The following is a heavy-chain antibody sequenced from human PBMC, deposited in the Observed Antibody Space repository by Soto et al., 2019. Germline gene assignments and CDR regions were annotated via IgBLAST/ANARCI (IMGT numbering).Heavy chain of an antibody. Sequence: QVQLVQSGAEVKKPGSSVKVSCKASGGTFSSYAISWVRQAPGQGLEWMGGNIPIFGTANYAQKFQGRVTITADKSTSTAYMELSSLRSEDTAVYYCARGEHGAAAALYYYYYGMDVWGQGTTVTVSS. CDR1: GGTFSSYA. CDR2: NIPIFGTA. CDR3: ARGEHGAAAALYYYYYGMDV. J-gene: IGHJ6*02. D-gene: IGHD6-13*01. V-gene: IGHV1-69*06.